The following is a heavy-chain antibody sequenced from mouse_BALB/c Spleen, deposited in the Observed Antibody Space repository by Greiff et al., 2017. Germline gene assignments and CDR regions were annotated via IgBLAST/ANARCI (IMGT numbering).Heavy chain of an antibody. D-gene: IGHD1-1*01. CDR3: ARYLTTVVSHTSYAMDY. Sequence: QVQLQQPGAELVKPGASVKLSCKASGYTFTSYWMHWVKQRPGQGLEWIGEIDPSDSYTNYNQKFKGKATLTVDKSSSTAYMQLSSLTSEDSAVYYCARYLTTVVSHTSYAMDYWGQGTSVTVSS. V-gene: IGHV1-69*02. CDR2: IDPSDSYT. J-gene: IGHJ4*01. CDR1: GYTFTSYW.